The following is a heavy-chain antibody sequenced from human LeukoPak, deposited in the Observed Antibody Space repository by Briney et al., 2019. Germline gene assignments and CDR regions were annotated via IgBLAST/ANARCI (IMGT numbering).Heavy chain of an antibody. CDR1: GFTFSNYA. Sequence: GGSLRLSCAASGFTFSNYAMHWVRQAPGKGLEYVSAIINDGRSAYYADSVKGRFSISRDNSKNTLFLQMGSLRAEDMAVYYCARDRGPYCGGDCFNYYFDYWGQGTLVTVSS. D-gene: IGHD2-21*02. CDR2: IINDGRSA. V-gene: IGHV3-64*02. J-gene: IGHJ4*02. CDR3: ARDRGPYCGGDCFNYYFDY.